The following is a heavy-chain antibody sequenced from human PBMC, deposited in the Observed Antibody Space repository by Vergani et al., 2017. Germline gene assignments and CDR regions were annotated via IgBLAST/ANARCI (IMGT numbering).Heavy chain of an antibody. CDR3: ASKRGACRAAYCHSYDF. CDR1: GDSVISTDYH. V-gene: IGHV4-39*01. Sequence: QVQLQESGPGLVKPSETLSLTCTVSGDSVISTDYHWGWIRQPPGKGLEWIGSMDYSGSTSYNPSLDSRISISFETPKNHFSLRLTSVTAADTAVYYCASKRGACRAAYCHSYDFWGPGTLVGVSS. D-gene: IGHD2-8*02. CDR2: MDYSGST. J-gene: IGHJ4*02.